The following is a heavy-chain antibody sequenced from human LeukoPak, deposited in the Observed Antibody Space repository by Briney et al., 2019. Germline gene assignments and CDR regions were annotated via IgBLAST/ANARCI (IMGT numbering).Heavy chain of an antibody. V-gene: IGHV1-18*01. CDR3: ARGGRWELPRPYAFDI. J-gene: IGHJ3*02. D-gene: IGHD1-26*01. Sequence: ASVKVSCKASGYTFTSYGISWVRQAPGQGLEWMGWISAYNAHTNYAQNLQARVTMTTDTSASTAYMGLRILRSDDTAVYYCARGGRWELPRPYAFDIWGQGTMVTVSS. CDR2: ISAYNAHT. CDR1: GYTFTSYG.